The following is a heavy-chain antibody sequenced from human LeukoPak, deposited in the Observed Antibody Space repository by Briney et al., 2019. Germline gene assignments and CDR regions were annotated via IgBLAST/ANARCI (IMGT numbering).Heavy chain of an antibody. D-gene: IGHD3-10*01. V-gene: IGHV4-34*01. CDR1: GGSSSGYY. CDR3: ARGKYYGSGSSKRYYYYGMDV. J-gene: IGHJ6*02. CDR2: INHSGST. Sequence: PSETLSLTCAVYGGSSSGYYWSWIRQPPGKGLEWIGEINHSGSTNYNPSLKSRVTISVDTSKNQFSLKLSSVTAADTAVYYCARGKYYGSGSSKRYYYYGMDVWGQGTTVTVSS.